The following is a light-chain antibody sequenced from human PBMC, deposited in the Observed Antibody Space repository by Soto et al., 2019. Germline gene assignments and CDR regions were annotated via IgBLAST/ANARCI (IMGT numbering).Light chain of an antibody. CDR3: QQSYSTPIS. CDR1: QTISSW. Sequence: GDRVTITCRASQTISSWLAWYQQKPGKAPKLLIYKASTLKSGVPSRFSGSGSGTEFTLTISSLQPDEFATYDGQQSYSTPISFGQWTRLEN. V-gene: IGKV1-5*03. CDR2: KAS. J-gene: IGKJ5*01.